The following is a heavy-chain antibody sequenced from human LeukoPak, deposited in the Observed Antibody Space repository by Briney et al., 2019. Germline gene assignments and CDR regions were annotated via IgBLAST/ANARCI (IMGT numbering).Heavy chain of an antibody. CDR3: ARAHSSSWFRSYYFDY. V-gene: IGHV4-38-2*02. CDR1: GYSISSGYY. Sequence: SETLSLTCTVSGYSISSGYYWGWIRQPPGKGLEWIGSIYHSGSTYYNPSLKSRVTISVDTSKNQFSLKLSSVTAADTAVYYCARAHSSSWFRSYYFDYWGQGTLVTVSS. CDR2: IYHSGST. D-gene: IGHD6-13*01. J-gene: IGHJ4*02.